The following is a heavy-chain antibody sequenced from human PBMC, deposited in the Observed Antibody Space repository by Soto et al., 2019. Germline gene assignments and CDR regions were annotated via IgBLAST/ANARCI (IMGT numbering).Heavy chain of an antibody. D-gene: IGHD6-19*01. CDR3: AREAVFRGWFDFDY. Sequence: GGSLRLSCAASGFTFSSYGMHWVRQAPGKGLEWVAVIWYDGSNKYYADSVKGRFTISRDNSKNTLYLQMDSLRAEDTAVYYCAREAVFRGWFDFDYWGQGTLVTVSS. J-gene: IGHJ4*02. CDR1: GFTFSSYG. V-gene: IGHV3-33*01. CDR2: IWYDGSNK.